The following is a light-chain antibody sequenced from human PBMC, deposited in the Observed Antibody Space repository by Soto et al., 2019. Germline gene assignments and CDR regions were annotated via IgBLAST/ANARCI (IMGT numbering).Light chain of an antibody. CDR2: DAS. CDR3: QQRTDWPLT. J-gene: IGKJ4*01. V-gene: IGKV3-11*01. Sequence: EIVLTQSPATLSLSPGERATLSCRASQSVSSYLAWYQQKPGQAPRLLIYDASNRGTGIPARFSGSVSGTDFTLTISSLEPEDFAVYYCQQRTDWPLTFGGGTKVEI. CDR1: QSVSSY.